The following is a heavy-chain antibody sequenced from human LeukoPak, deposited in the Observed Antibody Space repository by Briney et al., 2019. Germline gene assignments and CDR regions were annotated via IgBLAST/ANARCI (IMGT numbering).Heavy chain of an antibody. J-gene: IGHJ4*02. Sequence: GGSLRLSCSASGFTFSSYTMHWVRQAPGKGLEYVSAISPNGGSTYYGDSVKGRFTISRDHSKKTLYLQMSSLRAEDTAVYYCVKTIAVAGNFDYWGQGTLVTVS. D-gene: IGHD6-13*01. CDR1: GFTFSSYT. V-gene: IGHV3-64D*09. CDR3: VKTIAVAGNFDY. CDR2: ISPNGGST.